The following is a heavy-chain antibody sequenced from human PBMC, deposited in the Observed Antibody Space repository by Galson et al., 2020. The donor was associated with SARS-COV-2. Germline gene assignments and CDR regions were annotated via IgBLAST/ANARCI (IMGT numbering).Heavy chain of an antibody. CDR2: ISGRSGET. J-gene: IGHJ4*02. CDR1: GFPFSSYA. CDR3: AKIYARDPDTFDY. D-gene: IGHD4-17*01. Sequence: GGSLRLSCAASGFPFSSYAMAWVRQVPGKGLEWVSSISGRSGETHYADSVEGRFTISRDNSINTLYLQMNSLGGEDTAVYYCAKIYARDPDTFDYWGQGTLVNVSS. V-gene: IGHV3-23*01.